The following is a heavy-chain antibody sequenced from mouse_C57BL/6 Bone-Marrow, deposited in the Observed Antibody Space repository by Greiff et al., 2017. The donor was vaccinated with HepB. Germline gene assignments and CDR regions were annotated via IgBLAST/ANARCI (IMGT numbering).Heavy chain of an antibody. CDR3: ARGIYDGYYHYYAMDY. V-gene: IGHV1-50*01. J-gene: IGHJ4*01. D-gene: IGHD2-3*01. CDR1: GYTFTSYW. Sequence: QVQLQQPGAELVKPGASVKLSCKASGYTFTSYWMQWVKQRPGQGLEWIGEIDPSDSYTNYNQKFKGKATLTVDTSSSTAYMQLSSLTSEDSAVYYCARGIYDGYYHYYAMDYWGQGTSVTVSS. CDR2: IDPSDSYT.